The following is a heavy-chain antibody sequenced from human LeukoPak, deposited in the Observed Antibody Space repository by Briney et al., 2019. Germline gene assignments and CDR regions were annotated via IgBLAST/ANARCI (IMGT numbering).Heavy chain of an antibody. CDR2: INSNSGGT. CDR3: ASGSPEYFHD. V-gene: IGHV1-2*02. J-gene: IGHJ1*01. Sequence: GASVTVSCKASGYTFTDYYIHWVRQAPGQGLEWMGWINSNSGGTKYAQKFQDRVTMTRDTSISTASMELSRLISDDTAVYYCASGSPEYFHDWGQGIVVTVSS. CDR1: GYTFTDYY. D-gene: IGHD6-25*01.